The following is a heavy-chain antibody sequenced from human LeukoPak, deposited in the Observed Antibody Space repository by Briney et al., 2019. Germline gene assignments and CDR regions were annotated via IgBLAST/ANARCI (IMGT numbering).Heavy chain of an antibody. D-gene: IGHD2-2*02. CDR2: INSDGSST. CDR3: ARERYCSSTSCYIQWGAFDI. V-gene: IGHV3-74*01. Sequence: GGSLRLSCAASGFTFSNAWMSWVRQAPGKGLVWVSRINSDGSSTSYADSVKGRFTISRDNAKNTLYLQMNSLRAEDTAVYYCARERYCSSTSCYIQWGAFDIWGQGTMVTVSS. J-gene: IGHJ3*02. CDR1: GFTFSNAW.